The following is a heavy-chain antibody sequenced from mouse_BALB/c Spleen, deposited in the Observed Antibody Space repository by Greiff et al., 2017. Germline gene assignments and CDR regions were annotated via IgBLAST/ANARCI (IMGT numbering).Heavy chain of an antibody. V-gene: IGHV1-14*01. CDR2: INPYNDGT. CDR3: ARQLGLTWFAY. J-gene: IGHJ3*01. CDR1: GYTFTSYV. Sequence: VQLKESGPELVKPGASVKMSCKASGYTFTSYVMHWVKQKPGQGLEWIGYINPYNDGTKYNEKFKGKATLTSDKSSSTAYMELSSLTSEDSAVYYCARQLGLTWFAYWGQGTLVTVSA. D-gene: IGHD3-1*01.